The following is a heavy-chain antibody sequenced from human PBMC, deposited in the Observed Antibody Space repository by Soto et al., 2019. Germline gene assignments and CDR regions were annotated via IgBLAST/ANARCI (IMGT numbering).Heavy chain of an antibody. Sequence: GGSLRLSCAASGFTFSSYAMSWVRQAPGKGLEWVSAISGSGGSTYYADSVKGRFTISRDNSKNTLYLQMNSLRAEDTAVYYCAKDSPYFLRDIVATIWSRRDYWGQGTLVTVSS. CDR3: AKDSPYFLRDIVATIWSRRDY. D-gene: IGHD5-12*01. V-gene: IGHV3-23*01. J-gene: IGHJ4*02. CDR1: GFTFSSYA. CDR2: ISGSGGST.